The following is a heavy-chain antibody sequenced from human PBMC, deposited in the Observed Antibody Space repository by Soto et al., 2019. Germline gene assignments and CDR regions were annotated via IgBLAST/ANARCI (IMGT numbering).Heavy chain of an antibody. Sequence: GGSLRLSCAASGFTFSSYAMHWVRQAPGKGLEWVAVISYDGSNKYYADSVKGRFTITRDNSKNTLYLQMNSLRTEDTAVYYCARVGYSSYYFDYWGQGTLVTVSS. D-gene: IGHD6-13*01. V-gene: IGHV3-30*04. CDR3: ARVGYSSYYFDY. CDR1: GFTFSSYA. J-gene: IGHJ4*02. CDR2: ISYDGSNK.